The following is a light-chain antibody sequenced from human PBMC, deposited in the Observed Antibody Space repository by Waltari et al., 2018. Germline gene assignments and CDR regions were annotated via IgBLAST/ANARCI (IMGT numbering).Light chain of an antibody. CDR1: QGINIY. CDR3: QQSYNAPYT. V-gene: IGKV1-39*01. Sequence: IQMTQSPSSLSAFVGARVPITCRASQGINIYLNWYQQKPGKAPNLLIYGASTLQSGVPSRFSGSGSGTDFTLTISSLQPEDFAIYYCQQSYNAPYTFGQGTNLEIK. CDR2: GAS. J-gene: IGKJ2*01.